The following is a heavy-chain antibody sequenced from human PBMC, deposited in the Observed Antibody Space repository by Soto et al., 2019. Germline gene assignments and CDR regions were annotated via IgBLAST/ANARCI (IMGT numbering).Heavy chain of an antibody. Sequence: EVQLVESGGGLVKPGGSLRLSFAASGFTFSSYSMNWVRQAPGKGLEWVSSISSSSSYIYYADSVKGRFTISRDNAKNSLYLQMNSLRAEDTAVYYCARAWPLGYCSGGSCYSGWYYFDYWGQGTLVTVSS. CDR1: GFTFSSYS. CDR2: ISSSSSYI. D-gene: IGHD2-15*01. J-gene: IGHJ4*02. V-gene: IGHV3-21*01. CDR3: ARAWPLGYCSGGSCYSGWYYFDY.